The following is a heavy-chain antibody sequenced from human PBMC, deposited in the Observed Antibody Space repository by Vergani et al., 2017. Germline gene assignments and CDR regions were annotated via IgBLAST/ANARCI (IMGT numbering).Heavy chain of an antibody. J-gene: IGHJ4*02. CDR3: ARGKQQLAHQVFDY. V-gene: IGHV3-66*01. D-gene: IGHD6-13*01. CDR2: IYSGGST. Sequence: EVQLVESGGGLVQPGGSLRLSCAASGFTVSSNYMSWVRQAPGKGLEWVSVIYSGGSTYYADSVKGRFTISRDKSKNTLYLQMNSLRAEETAVYYCARGKQQLAHQVFDYWGQGTLVTVSS. CDR1: GFTVSSNY.